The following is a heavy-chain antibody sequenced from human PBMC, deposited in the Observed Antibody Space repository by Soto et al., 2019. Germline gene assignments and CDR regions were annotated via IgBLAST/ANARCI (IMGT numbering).Heavy chain of an antibody. CDR1: GFPFSDYG. CDR3: AKEGSHKVSRWDDY. V-gene: IGHV3-30*18. J-gene: IGHJ4*02. CDR2: ISHEGGTQ. Sequence: QVQLAESGGGVVQPGGSLRLSCAASGFPFSDYGIDWIRQAPGKGLEWVAVISHEGGTQYYADSVRGRFTVSRDNSKNIVYLQMDSLRPEDTAVYFCAKEGSHKVSRWDDYWGQGTLVTVSS. D-gene: IGHD1-26*01.